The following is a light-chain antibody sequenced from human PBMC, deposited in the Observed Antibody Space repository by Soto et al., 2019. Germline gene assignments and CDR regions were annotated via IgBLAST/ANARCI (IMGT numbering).Light chain of an antibody. CDR3: ISYTDRQSYL. Sequence: QSVLTQPASVSESPGQAITISCTGTSRDVGGYKYVSWYQHHPGKAPKLMIYEVSYRPSGVSHRFSGSKSGNMASLTISGLQTEDEADYYCISYTDRQSYLFGTGTKVTVL. V-gene: IGLV2-14*01. CDR2: EVS. CDR1: SRDVGGYKY. J-gene: IGLJ1*01.